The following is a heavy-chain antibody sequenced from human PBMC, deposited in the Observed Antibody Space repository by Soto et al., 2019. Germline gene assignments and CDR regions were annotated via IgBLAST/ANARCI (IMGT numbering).Heavy chain of an antibody. Sequence: GGSLRLSCAASGFTFSNACMNWVRQAPGKGLEWVGRIKSKTDGGTTDYAAPVKGRFTISRDDSKNTLYLQMNSLKTEDTAVYYCTTPADIVVVPAAIAGMDVWGQGTTVTVSS. CDR3: TTPADIVVVPAAIAGMDV. D-gene: IGHD2-2*01. CDR1: GFTFSNAC. V-gene: IGHV3-15*07. J-gene: IGHJ6*02. CDR2: IKSKTDGGTT.